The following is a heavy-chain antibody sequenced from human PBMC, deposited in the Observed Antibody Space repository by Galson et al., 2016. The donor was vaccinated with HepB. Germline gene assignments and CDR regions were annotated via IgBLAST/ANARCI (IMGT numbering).Heavy chain of an antibody. J-gene: IGHJ4*02. CDR3: SATLRIILTGEGGYFDY. Sequence: SVKVSCKASGGTFSSYAINWVRQAPGQGLEWMGGIIPISDTRKYAQKFQGRVIITADESTTTAYMEMRSLRSEDTAMYYCSATLRIILTGEGGYFDYWGQGTLVAVSS. CDR1: GGTFSSYA. V-gene: IGHV1-69*13. CDR2: IIPISDTR. D-gene: IGHD3-9*01.